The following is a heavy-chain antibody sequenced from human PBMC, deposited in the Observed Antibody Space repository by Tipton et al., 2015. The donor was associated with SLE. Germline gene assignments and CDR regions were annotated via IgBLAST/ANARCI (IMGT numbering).Heavy chain of an antibody. V-gene: IGHV4-61*02. CDR3: ARGPSSTSHKGGWFDP. CDR1: GGSISSGSYY. CDR2: IYTSGST. D-gene: IGHD2-2*01. J-gene: IGHJ5*02. Sequence: TLSLTCTVSGGSISSGSYYWSWIRQPAGKGLEWIGRIYTSGSTNYNPSLKSRVTISVDTSKNQFSLKLSSVTAADTAVYYCARGPSSTSHKGGWFDPWGQGTLVTVSS.